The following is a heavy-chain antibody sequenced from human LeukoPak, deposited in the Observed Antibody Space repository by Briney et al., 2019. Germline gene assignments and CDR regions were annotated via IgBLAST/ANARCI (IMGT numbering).Heavy chain of an antibody. Sequence: GASLRLSCAASGFTFSNHGMSWVRQGPGKGLEWVSAISGSGEKTYYADSVKVRFTISRDNSKNTLHLEMNSLRAEDTAVYYCAKGGGYNPLGYWGEGTLVSVSS. V-gene: IGHV3-23*01. CDR3: AKGGGYNPLGY. J-gene: IGHJ4*02. CDR2: ISGSGEKT. CDR1: GFTFSNHG. D-gene: IGHD5-24*01.